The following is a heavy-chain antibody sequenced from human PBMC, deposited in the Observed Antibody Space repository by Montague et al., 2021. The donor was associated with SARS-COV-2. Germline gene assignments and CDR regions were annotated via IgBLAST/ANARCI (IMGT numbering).Heavy chain of an antibody. Sequence: SETLSLTCSVSGGSINNYYWGWVRQSPGKGLEWIGYIYYSGSVTTSYSPSLKSRVSISVDTSENQFSLKLTSVTAADTAVYYCARRGGGEVFARFMYWYFAVWGSGSLVPVSS. CDR3: ARRGGGEVFARFMYWYFAV. V-gene: IGHV4-59*13. CDR2: IYYSGSVTT. CDR1: GGSINNYY. D-gene: IGHD2-21*01. J-gene: IGHJ2*01.